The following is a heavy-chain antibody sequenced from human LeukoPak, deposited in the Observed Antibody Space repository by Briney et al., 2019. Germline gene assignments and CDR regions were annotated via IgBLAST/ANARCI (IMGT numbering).Heavy chain of an antibody. Sequence: PSETLSLTCSVSGGSMTNLYWTWIRQPPGKGLEWVADIYDSGSTRYNTSLESRVTISVDTSKNQFSLKLSSVTAADTAVYYCAKGGSTNFYYGDVWGQGTTVTVSS. V-gene: IGHV4-59*01. CDR2: IYDSGST. J-gene: IGHJ6*02. D-gene: IGHD2/OR15-2a*01. CDR3: AKGGSTNFYYGDV. CDR1: GGSMTNLY.